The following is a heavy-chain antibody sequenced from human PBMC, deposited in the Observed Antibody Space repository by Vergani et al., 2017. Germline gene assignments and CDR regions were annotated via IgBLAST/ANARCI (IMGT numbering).Heavy chain of an antibody. CDR1: GFTFSSYA. Sequence: EVQLLESGGGLVQPGGSLRLSCAASGFTFSSYAMSWVRQAPGKVLEWVSAISGSGGSTYYADSVKGRFTISRDNSKNTLYLQMNSLRAEDTAVYYCAKDDLPPGDYVADAFDIWGQGTMVTVSS. CDR3: AKDDLPPGDYVADAFDI. V-gene: IGHV3-23*01. CDR2: ISGSGGST. J-gene: IGHJ3*02. D-gene: IGHD4-17*01.